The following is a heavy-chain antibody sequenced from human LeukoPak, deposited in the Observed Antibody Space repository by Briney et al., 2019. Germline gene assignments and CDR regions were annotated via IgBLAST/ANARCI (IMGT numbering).Heavy chain of an antibody. CDR2: VYYSGST. V-gene: IGHV4-61*01. CDR3: ARTQYCSGDSCYFGYFDY. J-gene: IGHJ4*02. D-gene: IGHD2-15*01. Sequence: SETLSLTCTVSGGSVSSASYYWSWIRRPPGKGLEWIGYVYYSGSTKYNPSLKSRVTVSVDTSKNQFSLKLRSVTAADTAVYYCARTQYCSGDSCYFGYFDYWGQGTLVTVSS. CDR1: GGSVSSASYY.